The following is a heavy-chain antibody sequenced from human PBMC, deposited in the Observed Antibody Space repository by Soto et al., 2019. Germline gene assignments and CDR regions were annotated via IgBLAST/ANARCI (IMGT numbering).Heavy chain of an antibody. J-gene: IGHJ6*02. CDR3: ARDHGSGRPTLYGMDV. Sequence: QVQLVQSGAEVKKPGSSVKVSCKASGGTFSSYAISWVRQAPRQGLEWMGGIIPIFGTANYAQKFQGRVTITADESTSTAYMELSSLRSEDTAVYYCARDHGSGRPTLYGMDVWGQGTTVTVSS. V-gene: IGHV1-69*01. CDR2: IIPIFGTA. D-gene: IGHD3-10*01. CDR1: GGTFSSYA.